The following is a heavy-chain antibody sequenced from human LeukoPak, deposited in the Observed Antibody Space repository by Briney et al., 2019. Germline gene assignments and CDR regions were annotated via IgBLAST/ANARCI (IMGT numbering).Heavy chain of an antibody. J-gene: IGHJ4*02. CDR3: ARLSIAVAGTEDY. Sequence: SVILSCTASAGTFSSYAISWLRQAPGQGIKWMGGIIPIFGTANYAQKFQGRVTITADKSTSTAYMELSSLRSEDTAVYYCARLSIAVAGTEDYWAQGTLVTVSS. D-gene: IGHD6-19*01. V-gene: IGHV1-69*06. CDR1: AGTFSSYA. CDR2: IIPIFGTA.